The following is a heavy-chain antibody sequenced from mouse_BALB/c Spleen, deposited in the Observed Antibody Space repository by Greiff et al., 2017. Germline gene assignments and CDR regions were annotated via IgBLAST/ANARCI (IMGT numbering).Heavy chain of an antibody. CDR1: GFSLTSYG. V-gene: IGHV2-9*02. CDR3: ARDIPRIGYTATGAMDY. J-gene: IGHJ4*01. D-gene: IGHD1-2*01. CDR2: IWAGGST. Sequence: QVQLQQSGPGLVAPSQSLSITCTVSGFSLTSYGVHWVRQPPGKGLEWLGVIWAGGSTNYNSALMSRLSISKDNSKSQVFLKMNSLQTDDTAMYYCARDIPRIGYTATGAMDYWGQGTSVTVSS.